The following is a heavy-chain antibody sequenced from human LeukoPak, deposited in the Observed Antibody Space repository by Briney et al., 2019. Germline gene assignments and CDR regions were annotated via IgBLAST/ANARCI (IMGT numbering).Heavy chain of an antibody. CDR2: INWNGGST. J-gene: IGHJ6*03. D-gene: IGHD3-22*01. CDR1: GFTFDDYG. Sequence: GGSLRLSCAASGFTFDDYGMSWVRQAPGKGLEWVSCINWNGGSTGYADSVKGRFTISRDNAKNSLYLQMNSLRAEDTALYYCARSHYCEDYYYMDVWGKGTTVPVSS. V-gene: IGHV3-20*04. CDR3: ARSHYCEDYYYMDV.